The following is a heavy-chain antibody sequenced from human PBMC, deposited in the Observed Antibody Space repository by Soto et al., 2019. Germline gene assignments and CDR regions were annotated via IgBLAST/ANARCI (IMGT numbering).Heavy chain of an antibody. CDR1: GFPLSTYG. Sequence: EVQLLESGGGLVQPGGSLRLSCAASGFPLSTYGMSWVRQAPGKGLEWVSSITGTGGDTYYADSVKGRFTSSRDNSINMLYLQMNSLRVEDTAVHYCARIRGYWYGLDVWGQGTTITVSS. J-gene: IGHJ6*02. V-gene: IGHV3-23*01. CDR3: ARIRGYWYGLDV. CDR2: ITGTGGDT.